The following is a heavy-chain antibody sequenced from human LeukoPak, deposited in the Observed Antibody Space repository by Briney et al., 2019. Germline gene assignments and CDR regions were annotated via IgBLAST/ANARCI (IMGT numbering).Heavy chain of an antibody. CDR1: RFTFSGYW. Sequence: GGSLRLSCAGSRFTFSGYWMSWVRQAPGKGLEWVANIKQDGSEKYYVDSGKGRFTISRDNAKNSLYLQMNSLRAEDTAVYYCARQYYDYWNGFDYWGQGTLVTVSS. J-gene: IGHJ4*02. CDR2: IKQDGSEK. D-gene: IGHD3-3*01. CDR3: ARQYYDYWNGFDY. V-gene: IGHV3-7*01.